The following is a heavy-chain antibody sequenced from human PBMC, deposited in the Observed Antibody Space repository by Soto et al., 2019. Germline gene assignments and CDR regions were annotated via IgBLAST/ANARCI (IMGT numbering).Heavy chain of an antibody. CDR1: GGTFSSYA. Sequence: QVQLVQSGAEVKKPGSSVKVSCKASGGTFSSYAISWVRQAPGQGLEWMGGIIPIFGTANYAQKFQGRVTITAAKSTSTAYMELSSLRSEDTAVYYCARSVRRGYRSLNGMDVWGQGTTVTVSS. D-gene: IGHD5-18*01. V-gene: IGHV1-69*06. CDR3: ARSVRRGYRSLNGMDV. J-gene: IGHJ6*02. CDR2: IIPIFGTA.